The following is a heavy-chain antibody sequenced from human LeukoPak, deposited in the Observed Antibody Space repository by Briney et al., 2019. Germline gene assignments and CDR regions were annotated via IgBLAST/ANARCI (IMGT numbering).Heavy chain of an antibody. CDR3: ARVGYGDYEGDHYFDY. J-gene: IGHJ4*02. D-gene: IGHD4-17*01. CDR2: IYTSGST. Sequence: SETLSLTCTVSGGSISSYYWSWIRQPAGKGLEWIGRIYTSGSTNYNPSPKSRVTMSVDTSKNQFSLKLSSVTAADTAVYYCARVGYGDYEGDHYFDYWGQGTLVTVSS. CDR1: GGSISSYY. V-gene: IGHV4-4*07.